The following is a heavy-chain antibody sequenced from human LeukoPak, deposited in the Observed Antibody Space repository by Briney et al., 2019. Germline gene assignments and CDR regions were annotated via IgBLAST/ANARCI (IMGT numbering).Heavy chain of an antibody. Sequence: GGSLRLSCVASGFTFSSYGLHWVRQAPGKGLEWVSWISFDIRNKDYAESVKGRFTISRDNSKNTLYLEMNNLRVKDTAVYYCAGGYSDSSGYYLDYWGQGTLVTVSS. V-gene: IGHV3-30*04. CDR2: ISFDIRNK. CDR1: GFTFSSYG. D-gene: IGHD3-22*01. J-gene: IGHJ4*02. CDR3: AGGYSDSSGYYLDY.